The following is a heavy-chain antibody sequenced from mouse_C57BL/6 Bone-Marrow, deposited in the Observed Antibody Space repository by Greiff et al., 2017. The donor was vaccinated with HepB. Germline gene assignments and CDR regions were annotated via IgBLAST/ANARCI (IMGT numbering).Heavy chain of an antibody. Sequence: VQLQQSGPGLVKPSQSLSLTCSVTGYSITSGYYWNWIRQFPGNKLEWMGYISYDGSNNYNPSLKNRISITRDTSKNQFFLKLNSVTTEDTATYYCARGGYGSKAWFAYWGQGTLVTVSA. V-gene: IGHV3-6*01. CDR3: ARGGYGSKAWFAY. J-gene: IGHJ3*01. CDR2: ISYDGSN. D-gene: IGHD1-1*01. CDR1: GYSITSGYY.